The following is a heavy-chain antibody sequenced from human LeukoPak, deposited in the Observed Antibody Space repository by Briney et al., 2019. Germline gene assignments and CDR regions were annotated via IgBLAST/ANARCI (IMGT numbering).Heavy chain of an antibody. J-gene: IGHJ4*02. CDR1: GFTFSGYA. D-gene: IGHD3-16*01. CDR2: ISYDGSNK. CDR3: AKDGGSTRLDY. Sequence: GGSLRLSCAASGFTFSGYAMTWVRQAPGKGLEWVAVISYDGSNKYYADSVKGRFTISRDNSKNTLYLQMNSLRAEDTALYYCAKDGGSTRLDYWGQGTLVTVSS. V-gene: IGHV3-30*18.